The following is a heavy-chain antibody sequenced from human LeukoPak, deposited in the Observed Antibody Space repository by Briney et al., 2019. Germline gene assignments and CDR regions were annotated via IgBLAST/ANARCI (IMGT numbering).Heavy chain of an antibody. CDR3: ARQIGDCSSTSCYSWFDP. CDR2: IIPIFGIA. D-gene: IGHD2-2*01. J-gene: IGHJ5*02. Sequence: ASVKVSCKASGGTFSSYAISWVRQAPGQGLEWMGRIIPIFGIANYAQKFQGRVTITADKSTSTAYMELSSLRSEDTAVYYCARQIGDCSSTSCYSWFDPWGQGTLVTVSS. V-gene: IGHV1-69*04. CDR1: GGTFSSYA.